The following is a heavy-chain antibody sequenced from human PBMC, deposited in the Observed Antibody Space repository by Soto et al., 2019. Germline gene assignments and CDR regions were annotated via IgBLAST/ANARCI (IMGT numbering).Heavy chain of an antibody. V-gene: IGHV1-18*01. Sequence: ASVKVSCKASGYTFTSYGISWVRQAPGQGLEWMGWISAYNGNTNDAQKLQGRVTMTTDTSTSTAYMELRSLRSDDTAVYYCARDFEVRKVDFWSGLEAFDIWGQGTMVTVSS. CDR2: ISAYNGNT. J-gene: IGHJ3*02. D-gene: IGHD3-3*01. CDR1: GYTFTSYG. CDR3: ARDFEVRKVDFWSGLEAFDI.